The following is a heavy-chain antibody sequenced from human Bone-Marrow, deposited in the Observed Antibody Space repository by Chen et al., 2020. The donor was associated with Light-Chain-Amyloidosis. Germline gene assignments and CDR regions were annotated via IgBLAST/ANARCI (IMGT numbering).Heavy chain of an antibody. CDR2: IRYDGSNK. CDR3: AKEPSRHMVRGEPELDY. J-gene: IGHJ4*02. CDR1: GFTFSSYG. V-gene: IGHV3-30*02. Sequence: GGGVVKPGGSMRISCAASGFTFSSYGMHWVSQAPGKGLEWVAFIRYDGSNKYYADSVKGRFTISRDNSKNTLYLQMNSLRAEDTAVYYCAKEPSRHMVRGEPELDYWGQGTLVTVSS. D-gene: IGHD3-10*01.